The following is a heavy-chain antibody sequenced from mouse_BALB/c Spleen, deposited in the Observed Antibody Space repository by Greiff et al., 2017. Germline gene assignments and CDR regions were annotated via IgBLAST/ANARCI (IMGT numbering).Heavy chain of an antibody. Sequence: EVQLVESGGGLVQPGGSLKLSCAASGFTFSSYGMPWVRQTPDKRLELVATINSNGGSTYYPDSVKGRFTISRDNAKNTLYLQMSRLKSEDTAMYYCASDYYDYDYFDYWGQGTTLTVSS. CDR3: ASDYYDYDYFDY. V-gene: IGHV5-6-3*01. CDR1: GFTFSSYG. CDR2: INSNGGST. D-gene: IGHD1-2*01. J-gene: IGHJ2*01.